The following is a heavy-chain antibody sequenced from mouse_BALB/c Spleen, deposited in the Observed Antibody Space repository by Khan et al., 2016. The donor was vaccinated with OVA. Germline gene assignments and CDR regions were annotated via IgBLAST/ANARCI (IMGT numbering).Heavy chain of an antibody. V-gene: IGHV9-3-1*01. Sequence: QFQLVQSGPELKKPGETVKISCKASGYTFTNYGMNWVKQAPGKGLKWMGWINTYTGEPTYADDFKGRSAFSLETSARTAYLQIKNLKNEDTATXFCARSISYWYYDVWGAGTTVTVSS. CDR3: ARSISYWYYDV. D-gene: IGHD6-2*01. J-gene: IGHJ1*01. CDR1: GYTFTNYG. CDR2: INTYTGEP.